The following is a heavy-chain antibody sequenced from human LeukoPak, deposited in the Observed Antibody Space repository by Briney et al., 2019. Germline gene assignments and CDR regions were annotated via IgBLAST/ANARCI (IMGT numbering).Heavy chain of an antibody. CDR3: ASSYMGSGSYYKTPYFDY. D-gene: IGHD3-10*01. V-gene: IGHV1-69*04. CDR1: GGTFSSYA. CDR2: IIPILGIA. Sequence: GASVKVSCKASGGTFSSYAISWVRQAPGQGLEWMGRIIPILGIANYAQKFQGRVTITADKSTSTAYVELSSLRSEDTAVYYCASSYMGSGSYYKTPYFDYWGHGTLVTVSS. J-gene: IGHJ4*01.